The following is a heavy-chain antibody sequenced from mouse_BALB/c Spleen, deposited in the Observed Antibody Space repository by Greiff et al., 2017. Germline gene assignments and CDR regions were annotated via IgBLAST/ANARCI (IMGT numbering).Heavy chain of an antibody. V-gene: IGHV5-6-5*01. CDR1: GFTFSSYA. J-gene: IGHJ4*01. Sequence: EVQVVESGGGLVKPGGSLKLSCAASGFTFSSYAMSWVRQTPEKRLEWVASISSGGSTYYPDSVKGRFTISRDNARNILYLQMSSLRSEDTAMYYCARGGGRYYYGSSHYYAMDYWGQGTSVTVSS. CDR2: ISSGGST. CDR3: ARGGGRYYYGSSHYYAMDY. D-gene: IGHD1-1*01.